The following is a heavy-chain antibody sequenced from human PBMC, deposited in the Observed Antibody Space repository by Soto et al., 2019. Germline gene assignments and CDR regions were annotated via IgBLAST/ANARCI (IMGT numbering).Heavy chain of an antibody. D-gene: IGHD2-2*01. V-gene: IGHV1-69*12. J-gene: IGHJ6*02. CDR1: GDTFSTYS. CDR3: AREGLVLVPTTVNSDYYYYAMDV. Sequence: QVQLVQSGAEVKKPGSSVKVSCKASGDTFSTYSITWMRQAPGRGLEWVGGIIPRSAKSNYAQKFEGRVTITADESTSTASMELSRLRSEDTAVYYCAREGLVLVPTTVNSDYYYYAMDVWGQGTTVTVSS. CDR2: IIPRSAKS.